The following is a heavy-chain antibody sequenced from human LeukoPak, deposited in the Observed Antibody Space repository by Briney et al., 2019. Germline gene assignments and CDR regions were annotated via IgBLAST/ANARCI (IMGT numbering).Heavy chain of an antibody. CDR3: ARDARVQKWFGEVIMTTTYYFDD. CDR2: INHSGST. D-gene: IGHD3-10*01. V-gene: IGHV4-34*01. J-gene: IGHJ4*02. Sequence: SETLSLTCAVYGGSFSGYYWSWIRQPPGKGLEWIGEINHSGSTNYNPSLKSRVTISVDTSKNQFSLKLSSVTAADTAVYYCARDARVQKWFGEVIMTTTYYFDDWGQGTLVTVSS. CDR1: GGSFSGYY.